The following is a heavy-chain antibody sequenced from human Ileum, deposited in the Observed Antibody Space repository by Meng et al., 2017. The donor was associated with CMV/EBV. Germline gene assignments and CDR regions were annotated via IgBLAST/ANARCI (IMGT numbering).Heavy chain of an antibody. CDR1: GGSISSYY. CDR3: ARADDSSGYCFDY. CDR2: IYTSGST. D-gene: IGHD3-22*01. V-gene: IGHV4-4*07. Sequence: HVRLQESGPGLVKPSETLTRTCTVSGGSISSYYWGWIRQPAGKGLEWIGRIYTSGSTNYNPSLKSRVTMSVDTSKNQFSLKLSSVTAADTAVYYCARADDSSGYCFDYWGQGTLVTVSS. J-gene: IGHJ4*02.